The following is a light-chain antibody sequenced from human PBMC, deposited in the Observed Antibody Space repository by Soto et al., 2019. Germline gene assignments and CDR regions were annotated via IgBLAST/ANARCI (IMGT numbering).Light chain of an antibody. Sequence: DIQITQPPPSRSACLGDIVTITCQASQDINKNLIWYQQKPGKAPKLLIYDASDLETGVPSGFSGSGSGTGFTFTISSLQPQDFATYYCQQYESLPLTFGQGTRLEI. CDR2: DAS. V-gene: IGKV1-33*01. CDR3: QQYESLPLT. J-gene: IGKJ5*01. CDR1: QDINKN.